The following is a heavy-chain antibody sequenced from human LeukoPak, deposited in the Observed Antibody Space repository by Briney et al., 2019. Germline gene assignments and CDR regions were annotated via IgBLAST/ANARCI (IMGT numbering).Heavy chain of an antibody. Sequence: PGGSLRLSCAASGFTFSTYGMHWVRQAPGKGLEWVAFIRYDGSNKYYADSVKGRFTISRDNSKNTLYLQMNSLRAEDTAVYYCAKLGGLYDYVSYFDHWGQGTVVTVSS. CDR1: GFTFSTYG. D-gene: IGHD3-16*01. CDR2: IRYDGSNK. J-gene: IGHJ4*02. CDR3: AKLGGLYDYVSYFDH. V-gene: IGHV3-30*02.